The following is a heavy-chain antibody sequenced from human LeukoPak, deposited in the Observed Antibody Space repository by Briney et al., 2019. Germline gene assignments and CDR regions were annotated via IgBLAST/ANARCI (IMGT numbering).Heavy chain of an antibody. CDR3: ARHRAAGWFGELLPIDY. CDR1: GYSISSGYY. V-gene: IGHV4-38-2*01. J-gene: IGHJ4*02. Sequence: SETLSLNCAVSGYSISSGYYWGWIRQPPGKGLEWIGSIYHSGSTYYNPSLKSRVTISVDTSKNQFSLKLSSVTAADTAVYYCARHRAAGWFGELLPIDYWGQGTLVTVSS. D-gene: IGHD3-10*01. CDR2: IYHSGST.